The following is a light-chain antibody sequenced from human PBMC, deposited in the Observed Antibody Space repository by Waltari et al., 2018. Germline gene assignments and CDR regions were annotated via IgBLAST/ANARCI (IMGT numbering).Light chain of an antibody. V-gene: IGLV3-25*03. CDR3: QLADRTVTYV. CDR1: TLSKQY. J-gene: IGLJ1*01. CDR2: TDT. Sequence: SHELTQPPSVSVSPGQTASITCSGNTLSKQYVYWYQQKPGQAPVLLIYTDTERPSGIPDRFSGSSSGATVTLTISGVQAEDEADYYCQLADRTVTYVFGPGTNLIVL.